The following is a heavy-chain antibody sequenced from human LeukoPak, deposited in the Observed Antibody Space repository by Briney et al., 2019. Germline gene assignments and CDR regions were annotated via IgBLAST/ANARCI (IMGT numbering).Heavy chain of an antibody. V-gene: IGHV1-8*01. CDR2: MNRNSGNT. CDR1: GYTFTSYD. CDR3: ARGPDIVVVPAARRGYNWFDP. D-gene: IGHD2-2*01. Sequence: ASVRLSCTASGYTFTSYDINWVRQAPGQGLEWMAWMNRNSGNTGYAETVQGRVTMTRNNSISTAYMELSSLRSEDTAVYYCARGPDIVVVPAARRGYNWFDPWGQGTLVTVSS. J-gene: IGHJ5*02.